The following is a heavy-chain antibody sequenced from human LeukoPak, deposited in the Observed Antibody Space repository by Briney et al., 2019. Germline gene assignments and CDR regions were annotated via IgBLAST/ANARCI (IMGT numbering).Heavy chain of an antibody. CDR3: ARLFYDFWSGPPGGVDY. CDR1: GYSISSGYY. Sequence: SETLSLTCAVSGYSISSGYYWGWIRQPPGKGLEWIGSIYHSGSTYCNPSLKSRVTISVDTSKNQFSLKLSSVTAADTAVYYCARLFYDFWSGPPGGVDYWGQGTLVTVSS. J-gene: IGHJ4*02. CDR2: IYHSGST. D-gene: IGHD3-3*01. V-gene: IGHV4-38-2*01.